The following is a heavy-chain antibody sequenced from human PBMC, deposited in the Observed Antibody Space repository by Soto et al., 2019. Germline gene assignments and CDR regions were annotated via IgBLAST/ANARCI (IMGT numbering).Heavy chain of an antibody. CDR1: GLTFISYS. D-gene: IGHD4-17*01. CDR3: ARDTQSPTTTNWYFDL. V-gene: IGHV3-48*01. CDR2: ISSSSSTI. Sequence: PGGSFRHSYAASGLTFISYSMNWVRKEQGKGLEWVSYISSSSSTIYYADSVKGRFTISRDNAKNSLYLQMNSLRAEDTAVYYCARDTQSPTTTNWYFDLWGRGTLVTVSS. J-gene: IGHJ2*01.